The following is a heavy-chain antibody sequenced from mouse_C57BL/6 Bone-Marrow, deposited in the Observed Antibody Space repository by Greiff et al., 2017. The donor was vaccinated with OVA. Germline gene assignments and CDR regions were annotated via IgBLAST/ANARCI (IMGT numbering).Heavy chain of an antibody. J-gene: IGHJ2*01. Sequence: EVQLVESGPELVKPGASVKIPCKASGYTFTDYNMDWVKQSHGKSLEWIGDINPNNGGTIYNQKFKGKATLTVDKSSSTAYMELRSLTSEDTAVYYCARGGSTMVTTGFDYWGQGTTLTVSS. V-gene: IGHV1-18*01. CDR3: ARGGSTMVTTGFDY. CDR2: INPNNGGT. CDR1: GYTFTDYN. D-gene: IGHD2-2*01.